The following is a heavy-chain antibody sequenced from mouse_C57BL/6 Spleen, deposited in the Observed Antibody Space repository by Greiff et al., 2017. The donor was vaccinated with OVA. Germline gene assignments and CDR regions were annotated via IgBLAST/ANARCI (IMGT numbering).Heavy chain of an antibody. J-gene: IGHJ4*01. D-gene: IGHD2-5*01. CDR2: INPNNGGT. Sequence: VQLQQSGPELVKPGASVKIPCKASGYTFTDYNMDWVKQSHGKSLEWIGDINPNNGGTIYNQKFKGKATLTVDKSSSTAYMELRSLTSEDTAVYYCARSPLYYSNYVSYAMDYWGQGTSVTVSS. CDR3: ARSPLYYSNYVSYAMDY. CDR1: GYTFTDYN. V-gene: IGHV1-18*01.